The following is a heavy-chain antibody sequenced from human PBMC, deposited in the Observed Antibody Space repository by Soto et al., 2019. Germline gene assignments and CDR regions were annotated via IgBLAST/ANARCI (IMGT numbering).Heavy chain of an antibody. J-gene: IGHJ3*01. CDR1: GYTFTSYA. D-gene: IGHD1-1*01. V-gene: IGHV1-3*01. CDR3: ARRNGYGLGLERMGRPGHGSFQF. CDR2: INAGNGNT. Sequence: ASVKVSCKASGYTFTSYAMHWVRQAPGQRLEWMGWINAGNGNTKYSQKFQGRVTITRDTSASTAYMELSSLRSEDTAVYYCARRNGYGLGLERMGRPGHGSFQFRGQGTMVTVSS.